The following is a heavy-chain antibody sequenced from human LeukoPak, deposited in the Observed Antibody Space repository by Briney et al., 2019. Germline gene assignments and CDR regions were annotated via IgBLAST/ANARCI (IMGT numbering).Heavy chain of an antibody. D-gene: IGHD3-10*01. J-gene: IGHJ3*02. Sequence: MSSETLSLTCTVSGGSISTYYWSWIRQSPGKGLEGIGYIYYSGSTNYNPSLKSRVTISLDTSKPQFSLKLSSVTAADTAVYYCARPMVRGSPDAFDIWGQGTMVTVSS. V-gene: IGHV4-59*08. CDR2: IYYSGST. CDR3: ARPMVRGSPDAFDI. CDR1: GGSISTYY.